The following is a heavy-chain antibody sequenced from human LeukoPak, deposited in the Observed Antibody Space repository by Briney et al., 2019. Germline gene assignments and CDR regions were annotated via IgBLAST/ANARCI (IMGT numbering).Heavy chain of an antibody. D-gene: IGHD3-9*01. J-gene: IGHJ6*03. V-gene: IGHV1-69*05. CDR3: ARGREIRYFDWLGLGTNYYYYMDV. CDR1: GGTFSSYA. Sequence: GASVKVSCKASGGTFSSYAISWVRQAPGQGLEWMGGIIPIFGTANYAQEFQGRVTITTDESTSTAYMELSSLRSEDTAVYYCARGREIRYFDWLGLGTNYYYYMDVWGKGTTVTVSS. CDR2: IIPIFGTA.